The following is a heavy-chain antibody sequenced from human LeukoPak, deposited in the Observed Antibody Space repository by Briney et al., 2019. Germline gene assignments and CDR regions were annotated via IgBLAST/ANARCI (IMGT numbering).Heavy chain of an antibody. D-gene: IGHD3-22*01. Sequence: KPSETLSLTCTVSGVSISSYYWSWIRQPPGKGLEWIGNIYYSGSTKYNPSLKSRVTISVDTSKNHFSLKLSSVTAADTAVYYCARHGNYYDSSGYNYYFDYWGQGTPGTVSS. J-gene: IGHJ4*02. CDR3: ARHGNYYDSSGYNYYFDY. CDR2: IYYSGST. V-gene: IGHV4-59*08. CDR1: GVSISSYY.